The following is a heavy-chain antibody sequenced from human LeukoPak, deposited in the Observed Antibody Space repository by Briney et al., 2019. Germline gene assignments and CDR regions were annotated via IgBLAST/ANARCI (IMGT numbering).Heavy chain of an antibody. CDR1: GGSLSIFY. J-gene: IGHJ4*02. CDR2: ISDSGST. CDR3: ARKISYISVFDY. V-gene: IGHV4-59*01. D-gene: IGHD2-15*01. Sequence: SETLSLTCTVSGGSLSIFYWSWIRQPPGQGLEWIGYISDSGSTNYNPFLKSRITISLDTSGNQFSLKLSSVTAADTAVYYCARKISYISVFDYWGQGTLVTVSS.